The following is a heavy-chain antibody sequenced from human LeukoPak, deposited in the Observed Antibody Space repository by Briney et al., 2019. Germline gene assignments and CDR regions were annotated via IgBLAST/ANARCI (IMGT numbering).Heavy chain of an antibody. Sequence: SETLSLTCTVSGGSISSGDYYWRWHRQPPATRLQWIGYIYYSGSTYYNPSLKSRVTISVDTSKNQFSLKLSSVTAADTAVYYCASKGPGYRGWFDPWGQGTLVTVSS. CDR1: GGSISSGDYY. CDR2: IYYSGST. J-gene: IGHJ5*02. V-gene: IGHV4-30-4*08. D-gene: IGHD3-9*01. CDR3: ASKGPGYRGWFDP.